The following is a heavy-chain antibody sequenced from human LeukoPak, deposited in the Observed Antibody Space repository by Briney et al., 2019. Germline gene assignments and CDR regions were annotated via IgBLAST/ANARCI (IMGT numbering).Heavy chain of an antibody. Sequence: GASVKVSCKAAGGTISNYVISWVRQAPGQGLEWMGGIIPIFTTANYAQKFQGRVTITADESTSTAYMELSSLRSEDTAVYYCASHYCGGDCYPPKYYFDYWGQGTLVTVSS. CDR3: ASHYCGGDCYPPKYYFDY. CDR1: GGTISNYV. V-gene: IGHV1-69*13. CDR2: IIPIFTTA. J-gene: IGHJ4*02. D-gene: IGHD2-21*02.